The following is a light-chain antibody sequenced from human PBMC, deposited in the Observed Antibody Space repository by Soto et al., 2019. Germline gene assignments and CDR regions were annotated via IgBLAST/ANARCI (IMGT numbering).Light chain of an antibody. Sequence: QSVLTQPPSASGTPGQRVTISGSGSSSNIGSNTVNWYQQLPGTAPKLLIYSNNQRPSGVPDRFSGSKSGTSASLAISGLQSEDEADYYCAAWDDSLNGPVFGGGTKLTVL. CDR1: SSNIGSNT. J-gene: IGLJ2*01. CDR3: AAWDDSLNGPV. CDR2: SNN. V-gene: IGLV1-44*01.